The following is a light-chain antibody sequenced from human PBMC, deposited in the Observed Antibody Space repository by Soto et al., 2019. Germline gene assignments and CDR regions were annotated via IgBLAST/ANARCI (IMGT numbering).Light chain of an antibody. V-gene: IGKV1-12*01. CDR3: QQGNSFPIT. CDR1: QGLSSW. CDR2: AAS. Sequence: DIHMTQSPSSVSASVGDRVTITCRASQGLSSWLAWYQQKPGKAPKLLIYAASSLQSGVRSRFSGSGSGTDFTLTTSSLQPEDFATYYCQQGNSFPITFGQGTRLEIK. J-gene: IGKJ5*01.